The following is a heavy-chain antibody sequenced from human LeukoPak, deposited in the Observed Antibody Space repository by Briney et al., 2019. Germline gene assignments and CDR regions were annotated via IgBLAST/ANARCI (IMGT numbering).Heavy chain of an antibody. J-gene: IGHJ6*02. D-gene: IGHD3-16*02. CDR2: ISAYNGNT. CDR1: GYTFTSYG. CDR3: ARATSLYYYYTMDV. V-gene: IGHV1-18*01. Sequence: ASVKVSCKASGYTFTSYGISWVRQAPGQGLEWMGWISAYNGNTNYAQKLQGRVTMTTDTSTSTAYMELRSLRSDDTAVYYCARATSLYYYYTMDVWGPGTTVTVSS.